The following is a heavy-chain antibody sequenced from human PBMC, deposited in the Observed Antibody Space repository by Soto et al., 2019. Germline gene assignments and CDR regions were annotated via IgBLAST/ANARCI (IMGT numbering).Heavy chain of an antibody. CDR3: ASSVEGHFDY. D-gene: IGHD6-19*01. V-gene: IGHV3-48*02. J-gene: IGHJ4*02. CDR1: GFTFSVYS. Sequence: EVQLVESGGDLVQRGGSLRLSCVASGFTFSVYSMNWVRQAPGKGLEWFSYITSDTKTIKYADSVKGRFTISRDNAKNSVYLQMNSMRDEDSAVCYCASSVEGHFDYWDQGTVVTVSS. CDR2: ITSDTKTI.